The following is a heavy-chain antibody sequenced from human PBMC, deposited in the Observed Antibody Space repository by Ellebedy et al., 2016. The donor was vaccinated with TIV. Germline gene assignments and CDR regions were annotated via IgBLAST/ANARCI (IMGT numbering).Heavy chain of an antibody. J-gene: IGHJ6*02. Sequence: ASVKVSCXASGYTCSSYDINWVRQATGQGLEWMGWMNPNSGNTGYAQKFQGRVTMTRDTSISTAYMELSRLRSDDTAVYYCARGEEYSSSFVYYYGMDVWGQGTTVTVSS. CDR1: GYTCSSYD. D-gene: IGHD6-6*01. CDR2: MNPNSGNT. CDR3: ARGEEYSSSFVYYYGMDV. V-gene: IGHV1-8*01.